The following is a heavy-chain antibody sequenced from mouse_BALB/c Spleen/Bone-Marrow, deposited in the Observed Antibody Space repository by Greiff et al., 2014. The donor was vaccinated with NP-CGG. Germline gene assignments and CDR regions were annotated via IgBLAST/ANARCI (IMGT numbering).Heavy chain of an antibody. Sequence: VQLQQPGPELVKPGASVKMSCKASGYTFTSYVMHWVKQKPGQGLEWIGCINPYNDGTKYNEKFNGKATLTSDKSSSTAYMELSSLTSEDSAVYYCAREGGYDEDYFDYWGQGTTLTVSS. D-gene: IGHD2-2*01. CDR1: GYTFTSYV. CDR2: INPYNDGT. CDR3: AREGGYDEDYFDY. J-gene: IGHJ2*01. V-gene: IGHV1-14*01.